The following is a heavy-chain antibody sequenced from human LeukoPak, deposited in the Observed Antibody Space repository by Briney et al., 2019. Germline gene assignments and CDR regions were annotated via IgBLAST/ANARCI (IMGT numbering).Heavy chain of an antibody. J-gene: IGHJ4*02. Sequence: GGSLRLSCAASGFTFSSYGMHWVRQAPGKGLEWVAFIRYDGSNKYYADSVKGRFPISRDNSKNTLYLQMNSLRAEDTAVYYCAKASQGGGATRGGATFDYWGQGTLVTVPS. V-gene: IGHV3-30*02. D-gene: IGHD1-26*01. CDR3: AKASQGGGATRGGATFDY. CDR1: GFTFSSYG. CDR2: IRYDGSNK.